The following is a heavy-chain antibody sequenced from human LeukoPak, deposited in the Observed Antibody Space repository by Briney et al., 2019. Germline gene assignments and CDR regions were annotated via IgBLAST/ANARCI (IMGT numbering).Heavy chain of an antibody. J-gene: IGHJ4*02. CDR2: ISSDSTYT. CDR3: VRGGPYGDYDAY. D-gene: IGHD4-17*01. Sequence: PGGSLRLSCAVSGFXSSDYYISWVRQAPGKGMECVSYISSDSTYTNYADSVRGRFTISRDHAKNSLYLQMNSLRAEDTAVYYCVRGGPYGDYDAYWGQGTLVTVSS. CDR1: GFXSSDYY. V-gene: IGHV3-11*06.